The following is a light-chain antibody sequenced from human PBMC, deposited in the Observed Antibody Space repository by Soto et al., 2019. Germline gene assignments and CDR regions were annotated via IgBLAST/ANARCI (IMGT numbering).Light chain of an antibody. CDR3: QQYYSYPRT. CDR2: DAS. J-gene: IGKJ1*01. V-gene: IGKV1-5*01. Sequence: DIQMTQSPSTLSASVGDRVTITCRARESINRWLAWCQQKPGKAPKLLIYDASSLESGVPSRFSGSGSGTDFTLTISCLQSEDFATYYCQQYYSYPRTFGQGTKVDIK. CDR1: ESINRW.